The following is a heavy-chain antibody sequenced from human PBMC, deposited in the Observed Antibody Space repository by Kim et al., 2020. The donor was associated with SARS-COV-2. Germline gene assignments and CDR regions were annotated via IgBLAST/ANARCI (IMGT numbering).Heavy chain of an antibody. Sequence: YYTDSLKGRFTISRDNAKNSLYLQMNSRRAEDTAVYYCASSTGTGQGFDYWGQGTLVTVSS. D-gene: IGHD3-9*01. V-gene: IGHV3-21*01. J-gene: IGHJ4*02. CDR3: ASSTGTGQGFDY.